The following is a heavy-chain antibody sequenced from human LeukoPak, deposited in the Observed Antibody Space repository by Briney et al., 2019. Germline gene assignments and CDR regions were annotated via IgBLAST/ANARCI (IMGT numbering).Heavy chain of an antibody. J-gene: IGHJ4*02. CDR1: GFTFHNYE. D-gene: IGHD3-22*01. CDR2: ISSSGATI. CDR3: ARDLYRIVVVPHYFDY. V-gene: IGHV3-48*03. Sequence: PGGSLRLSCVASGFTFHNYEMNWVRQAPGKGLEWVSYISSSGATIYYADAVKGRFTISRDNAKSSLYLQMNSLRAEDTAVYYCARDLYRIVVVPHYFDYWGQGTLVTVSS.